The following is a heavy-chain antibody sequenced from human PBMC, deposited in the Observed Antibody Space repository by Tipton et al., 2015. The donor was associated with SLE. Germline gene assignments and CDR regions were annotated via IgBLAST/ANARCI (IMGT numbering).Heavy chain of an antibody. CDR2: IYTSGST. J-gene: IGHJ5*02. CDR3: ARDHGGGAQDNWFDP. Sequence: TLSLTCTVSGGSISSGSYYWSWIRQPAGKGLEWIGRIYTSGSTNYNPSLKSRVTISVDTSKNQFSLKLSSVTAADTAVYYCARDHGGGAQDNWFDPWGQGTLVTVSS. D-gene: IGHD1-26*01. CDR1: GGSISSGSYY. V-gene: IGHV4-61*02.